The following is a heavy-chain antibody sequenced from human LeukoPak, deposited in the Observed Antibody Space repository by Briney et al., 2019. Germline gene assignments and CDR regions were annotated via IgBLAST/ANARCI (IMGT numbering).Heavy chain of an antibody. Sequence: GGSLRLSCAASGFTFSSYAMSWVRQAPGKGLEWVSAISGSGGSTYYADSVKGRFTISRDNSKNTLYLQMNSLRAEDTAVYYCAKCNTAMVYYYYYMDVWGKGTTVTVYS. V-gene: IGHV3-23*01. D-gene: IGHD5-18*01. CDR3: AKCNTAMVYYYYYMDV. CDR1: GFTFSSYA. J-gene: IGHJ6*03. CDR2: ISGSGGST.